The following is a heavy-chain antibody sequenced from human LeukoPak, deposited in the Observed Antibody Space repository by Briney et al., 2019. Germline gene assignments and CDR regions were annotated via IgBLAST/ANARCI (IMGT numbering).Heavy chain of an antibody. CDR3: ARDPRGIVVVTSDGGAFDI. Sequence: SVKVSCKASGGTFSSYAISWVRQAPGQGLEWMGGIIPIFGTANYAQKFQGRVTITTDESTSTAYMELSSLRSEDTAVYYCARDPRGIVVVTSDGGAFDIWGQGTMVTVSS. V-gene: IGHV1-69*05. CDR2: IIPIFGTA. D-gene: IGHD3-22*01. J-gene: IGHJ3*02. CDR1: GGTFSSYA.